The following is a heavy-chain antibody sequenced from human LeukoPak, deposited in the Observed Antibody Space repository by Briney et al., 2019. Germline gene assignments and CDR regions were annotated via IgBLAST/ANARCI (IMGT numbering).Heavy chain of an antibody. Sequence: PGGTLRLSCAASGFTFSSYGMSWVRQAPGKGLEWVSAISGSGGSTYYADSVKGRFTISRDNSKNTLYLQMNSLRAEDTAVCYCAKAPRLRYVFDYWGQGTLVTVSS. CDR3: AKAPRLRYVFDY. V-gene: IGHV3-23*01. CDR1: GFTFSSYG. D-gene: IGHD1-1*01. CDR2: ISGSGGST. J-gene: IGHJ4*02.